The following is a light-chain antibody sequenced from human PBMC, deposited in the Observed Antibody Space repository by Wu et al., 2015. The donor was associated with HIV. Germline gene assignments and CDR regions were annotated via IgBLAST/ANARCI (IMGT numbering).Light chain of an antibody. Sequence: EIVLTQSPGTLSLSPGERATLSCRASQNVSSSSLAWYQQKPGQAPRLLISGASSRATGIPDRFRGSGSGTDFTLTISRLEPEDFVVYYCQQYGSSRYTFGQGTKLGDQT. CDR1: QNVSSSS. V-gene: IGKV3-20*01. CDR2: GAS. CDR3: QQYGSSRYT. J-gene: IGKJ2*01.